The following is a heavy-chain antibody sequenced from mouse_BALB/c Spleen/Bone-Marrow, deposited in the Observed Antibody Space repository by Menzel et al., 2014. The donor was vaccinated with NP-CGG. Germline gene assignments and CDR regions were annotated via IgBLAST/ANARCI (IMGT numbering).Heavy chain of an antibody. Sequence: VHLVESGAELVRPGTSVKVSCKASGYVFTNHFIEWIKQRPGQGLEWIGVINPGSGGTNYNEKFKGKATLTADRSSSTAYMQLTSLTSDDSAVYFCARDSSGYAWFAYWGQGTLVTVST. D-gene: IGHD3-2*01. J-gene: IGHJ3*01. CDR1: GYVFTNHF. CDR3: ARDSSGYAWFAY. CDR2: INPGSGGT. V-gene: IGHV1-54*01.